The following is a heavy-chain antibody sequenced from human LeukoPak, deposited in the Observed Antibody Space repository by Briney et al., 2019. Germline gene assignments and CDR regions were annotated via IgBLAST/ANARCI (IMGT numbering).Heavy chain of an antibody. CDR1: GGSISSSSYY. J-gene: IGHJ4*02. CDR2: IYYSGST. CDR3: ARDRKYYGSGSYYNAIDY. Sequence: PSETLSLTCTVSGGSISSSSYYWGWIRQPPGKGLEWIGSIYYSGSTYYNPSLKSRVTISVDTSKNQFSLKLSSVTAADTAVYYCARDRKYYGSGSYYNAIDYWGQGTLVTVSS. V-gene: IGHV4-39*07. D-gene: IGHD3-10*01.